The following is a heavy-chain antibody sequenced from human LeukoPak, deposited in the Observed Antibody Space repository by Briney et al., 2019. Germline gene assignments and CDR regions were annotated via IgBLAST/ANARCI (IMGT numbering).Heavy chain of an antibody. J-gene: IGHJ4*02. V-gene: IGHV3-30*18. D-gene: IGHD3-22*01. Sequence: PGGSLRLSCAASGFTFSSYGMHWVRQAPGKGLEWVAVISYDGSNKYYADSVKGRFTISRDNSKNTLYLQINSLRAEDTAVYYCAKERYYYDRSGTPDYWGQGTLVTVSS. CDR2: ISYDGSNK. CDR3: AKERYYYDRSGTPDY. CDR1: GFTFSSYG.